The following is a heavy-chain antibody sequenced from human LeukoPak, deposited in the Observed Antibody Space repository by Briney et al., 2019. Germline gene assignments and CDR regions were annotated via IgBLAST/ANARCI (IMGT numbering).Heavy chain of an antibody. D-gene: IGHD4-11*01. CDR3: ASPTRDYSNYNFAY. J-gene: IGHJ4*02. CDR1: GGSISSSSYY. CDR2: IYYSGST. Sequence: PSETLSLTCTVSGGSISSSSYYWGWIRQPPGKGLEWIGSIYYSGSTYYNPSLKSRVTISVDTSKNQFSLKLSSVTAADTAVYYYASPTRDYSNYNFAYWGQGALVTVSS. V-gene: IGHV4-39*01.